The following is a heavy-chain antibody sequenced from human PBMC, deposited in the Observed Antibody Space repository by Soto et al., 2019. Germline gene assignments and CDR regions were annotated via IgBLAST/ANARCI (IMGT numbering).Heavy chain of an antibody. CDR1: GGTFSSYA. CDR3: ARGRCGGDCYSGDY. V-gene: IGHV1-69*06. CDR2: IIPIFGTA. J-gene: IGHJ4*02. D-gene: IGHD2-21*02. Sequence: RASVKVSCKASGGTFSSYAISWVRQAPGQGLEWMGGIIPIFGTANYAQKFQGRVTITADKSTSTAYMELSSLRSEDTAVYYCARGRCGGDCYSGDYWGQGTLVTAPQ.